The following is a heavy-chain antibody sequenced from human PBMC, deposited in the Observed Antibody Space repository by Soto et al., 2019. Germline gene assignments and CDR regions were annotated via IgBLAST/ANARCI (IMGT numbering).Heavy chain of an antibody. CDR3: AKGVRGIAVAGTGYFQH. Sequence: EVQLLESGGGLVQPGGSLRLSCAASGFTFSSYAMSWVRQAPGKGLEWVSGISGSGDSTYYADSVKGRFTISRDNSKNXRYLQMNSLRAEDTAVYDCAKGVRGIAVAGTGYFQHWGQGTLVTVSS. V-gene: IGHV3-23*01. J-gene: IGHJ1*01. D-gene: IGHD6-19*01. CDR2: ISGSGDST. CDR1: GFTFSSYA.